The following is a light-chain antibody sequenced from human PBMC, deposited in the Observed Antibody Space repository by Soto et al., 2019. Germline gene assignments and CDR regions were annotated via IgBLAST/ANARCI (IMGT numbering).Light chain of an antibody. CDR1: NVGSKS. CDR2: DDS. Sequence: SYELTQAPSVSVAPGQTARIPCGGNNVGSKSVHWYQHKPGQAPVLVVYDDSDRPSGIPERFSASNSGNTATLTIIRAEAGDEADYYCQVWDSSTDQAVFGTGTKLTVL. V-gene: IGLV3-21*02. CDR3: QVWDSSTDQAV. J-gene: IGLJ1*01.